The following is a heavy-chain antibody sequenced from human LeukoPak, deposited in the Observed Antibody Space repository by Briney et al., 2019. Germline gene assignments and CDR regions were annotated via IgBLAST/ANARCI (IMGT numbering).Heavy chain of an antibody. Sequence: SVTVSCKASGGTFSSYTISWVRQAPGQGLEWMGRIIPILGIANYAQKFQGRVTITADKSTSTAYMELSSLRSEDTAVYYCAREDYYGSGFDPWGQGTLVTVSS. CDR3: AREDYYGSGFDP. CDR1: GGTFSSYT. J-gene: IGHJ5*02. CDR2: IIPILGIA. V-gene: IGHV1-69*04. D-gene: IGHD3-10*01.